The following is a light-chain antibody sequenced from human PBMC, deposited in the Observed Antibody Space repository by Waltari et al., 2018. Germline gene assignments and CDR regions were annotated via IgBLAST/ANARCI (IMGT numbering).Light chain of an antibody. Sequence: DVVMTQSPLSLPVTLGQPASISCKSSQSLVHSDGNTYLAWFHHKPGQSPRRLIYKVSNRESGVPDRVRASGSGTVFTLKISRVEAEDVGVYYCMQGTHWPLTFGGGTKVEIK. CDR2: KVS. CDR3: MQGTHWPLT. V-gene: IGKV2-30*02. J-gene: IGKJ4*01. CDR1: QSLVHSDGNTY.